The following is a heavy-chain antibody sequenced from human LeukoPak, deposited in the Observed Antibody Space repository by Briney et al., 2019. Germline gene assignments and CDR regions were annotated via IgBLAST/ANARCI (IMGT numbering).Heavy chain of an antibody. V-gene: IGHV1-2*06. CDR3: TRTWWTEACSSSSCFTPDFDY. CDR2: INSNSGAT. CDR1: AYTFINYQ. Sequence: GASVTVSCRTSAYTFINYQIHWVRQAPDQGLEWMGRINSNSGATVFAQKFQGRVTMTRDTSINTVYMELSSLEFDDTAVYYCTRTWWTEACSSSSCFTPDFDYWGQGTPVTVSS. D-gene: IGHD2-2*02. J-gene: IGHJ4*02.